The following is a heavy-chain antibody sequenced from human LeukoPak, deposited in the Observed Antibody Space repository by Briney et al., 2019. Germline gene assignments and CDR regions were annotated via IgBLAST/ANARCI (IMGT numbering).Heavy chain of an antibody. Sequence: GGSLRLSCAASGFTFSSYEMNWVRQAPGKGLEWVSYISSSGSTICYADSVKGRFTISRDNAKNSLYLQMNSLRAEDTAVYYCAKDGAGSQSYCSSTSCYVDYWGQGTLVTVSS. J-gene: IGHJ4*02. V-gene: IGHV3-48*03. CDR2: ISSSGSTI. CDR3: AKDGAGSQSYCSSTSCYVDY. CDR1: GFTFSSYE. D-gene: IGHD2-2*01.